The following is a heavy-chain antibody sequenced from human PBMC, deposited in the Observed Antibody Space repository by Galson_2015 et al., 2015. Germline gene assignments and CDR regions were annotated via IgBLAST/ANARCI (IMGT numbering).Heavy chain of an antibody. D-gene: IGHD3-10*01. J-gene: IGHJ4*02. CDR2: ISGSGGST. Sequence: ALRLACAASGFTFSSYAMSWVRQAPGKGLEWVSAISGSGGSTYYADSVKGRFTISRDNSKNTLYLQMNSLRAEDTAVYYCAKDLSGSGYYWGQGTLVTVSS. CDR1: GFTFSSYA. CDR3: AKDLSGSGYY. V-gene: IGHV3-23*01.